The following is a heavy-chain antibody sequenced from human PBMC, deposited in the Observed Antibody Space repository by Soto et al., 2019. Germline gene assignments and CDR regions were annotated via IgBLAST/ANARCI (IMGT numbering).Heavy chain of an antibody. CDR2: INAGNGNT. D-gene: IGHD3-10*01. CDR3: ARDRSGGSAFDP. J-gene: IGHJ5*02. V-gene: IGHV1-3*01. CDR1: GYTFTSYA. Sequence: ASVKVSCKASGYTFTSYAMHWVRQAPGQRLEWMGWINAGNGNTKYSQKLQGRVTITRDTSASTAYMELSSLRSEDTAVYYCARDRSGGSAFDPWGQGTLVTVSS.